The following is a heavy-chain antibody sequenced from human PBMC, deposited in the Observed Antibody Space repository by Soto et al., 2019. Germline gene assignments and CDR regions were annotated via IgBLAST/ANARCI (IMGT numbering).Heavy chain of an antibody. D-gene: IGHD6-19*01. Sequence: QVRLVQSGAEEKKPGASVKVSCKASGYTCTSYAMHLVRQAPGQRLEWMGWINAGNGNTKYSQKFQGRVTFTRDTSASTAYMELSSLRSADTAVYSCARVSGWYFLDYWGQGTLVTVSS. CDR2: INAGNGNT. CDR1: GYTCTSYA. CDR3: ARVSGWYFLDY. J-gene: IGHJ4*02. V-gene: IGHV1-3*05.